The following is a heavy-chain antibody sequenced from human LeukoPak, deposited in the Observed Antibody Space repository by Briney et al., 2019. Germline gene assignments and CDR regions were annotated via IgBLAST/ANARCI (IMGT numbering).Heavy chain of an antibody. Sequence: PSETLSLTCTVSGGSISGYYWSWIRQPPGKGLEWIGYVYFIGSTNYNPSLKSRVTMSVDTSQNHFSLNLRSVTTADTAVYYWARVVPDGYSDYWGQGTLVTVSS. J-gene: IGHJ4*02. CDR2: VYFIGST. V-gene: IGHV4-59*01. CDR1: GGSISGYY. CDR3: ARVVPDGYSDY. D-gene: IGHD5-24*01.